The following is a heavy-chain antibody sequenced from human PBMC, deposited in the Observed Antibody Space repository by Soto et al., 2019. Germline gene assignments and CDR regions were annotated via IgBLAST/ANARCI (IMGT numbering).Heavy chain of an antibody. CDR1: GFTFSSYA. D-gene: IGHD2-15*01. Sequence: GGSLRLSCAASGFTFSSYAMSWVRQAPGKGLEWVSAISGSGGSTYYADSVKGRFTISRDNSKNTLYLQMNSLRAEDTAVYYCAKEQSAEVVAATSALDYWGQGTLVTVSS. CDR2: ISGSGGST. CDR3: AKEQSAEVVAATSALDY. V-gene: IGHV3-23*01. J-gene: IGHJ4*02.